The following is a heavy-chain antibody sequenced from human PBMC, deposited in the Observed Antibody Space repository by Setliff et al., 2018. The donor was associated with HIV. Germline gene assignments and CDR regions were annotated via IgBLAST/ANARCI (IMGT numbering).Heavy chain of an antibody. V-gene: IGHV4-59*01. Sequence: SETLSLTCTVSGGSISPYYWSWIRQPPGKGLEWIAWISDSGTTNYNPSLKSRVTLSVDTSKNQFSLSLTSVTGADTAVYYCARDVGLCGVTNAFDIWGQGTMVTVSS. CDR1: GGSISPYY. D-gene: IGHD2-21*01. CDR3: ARDVGLCGVTNAFDI. CDR2: ISDSGTT. J-gene: IGHJ3*02.